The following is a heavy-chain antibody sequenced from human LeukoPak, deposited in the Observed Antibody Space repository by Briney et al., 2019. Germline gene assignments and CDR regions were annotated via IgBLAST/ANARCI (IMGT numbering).Heavy chain of an antibody. Sequence: ASVKVSCKASGYTFTGYSMHWMRQAPGQGLEWMGWINPNSGGTNFAQKFQGRVTMTRDTSINTAYMEPSSLRSDDAAVYYCARGPYSGTYLDSWGQGTLISVSS. CDR3: ARGPYSGTYLDS. V-gene: IGHV1-2*02. J-gene: IGHJ4*02. D-gene: IGHD1-26*01. CDR2: INPNSGGT. CDR1: GYTFTGYS.